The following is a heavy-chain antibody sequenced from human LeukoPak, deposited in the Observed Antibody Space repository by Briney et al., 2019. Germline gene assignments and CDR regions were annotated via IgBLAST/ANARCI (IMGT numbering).Heavy chain of an antibody. Sequence: GGSLRLSCAASGFTFSSYGMHWVRQAPGKGLEWVSFISSSSAYIYYADSVKGRFTISRDNAKNSLYLQMNSLRAEDTAVYYCARAYRTPLYYYGMDVWGQGTTVTVSS. CDR2: ISSSSAYI. D-gene: IGHD1-1*01. CDR3: ARAYRTPLYYYGMDV. J-gene: IGHJ6*02. CDR1: GFTFSSYG. V-gene: IGHV3-21*01.